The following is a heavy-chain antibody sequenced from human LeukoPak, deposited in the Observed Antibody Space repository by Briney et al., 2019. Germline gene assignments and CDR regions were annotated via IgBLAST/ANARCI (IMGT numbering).Heavy chain of an antibody. J-gene: IGHJ4*02. CDR1: GFTFSSYG. D-gene: IGHD3-10*01. V-gene: IGHV3-30*03. CDR3: ARAWLRGITMVRGVLGY. Sequence: GRSLRLSCAASGFTFSSYGMHWVRQAPGKGLEWVAVISYDGSNKYYADSVKGRFTMSRDNSKNTLYLQMNSLRAEDTAVYYCARAWLRGITMVRGVLGYWGQGTLVTVSS. CDR2: ISYDGSNK.